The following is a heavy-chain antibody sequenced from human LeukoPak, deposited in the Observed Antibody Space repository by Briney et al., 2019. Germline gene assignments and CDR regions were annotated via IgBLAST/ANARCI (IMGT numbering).Heavy chain of an antibody. Sequence: GESLKISCKGSGYSFTSYWIGWVRQMPGKGVEWMGIIYPGDSDTRYSPSFQGQVTISADKSISTAYLQWSSLKASDTAMYYCASRGSSSWYYFDYWGQGTLVTVSS. J-gene: IGHJ4*02. D-gene: IGHD6-13*01. CDR3: ASRGSSSWYYFDY. V-gene: IGHV5-51*01. CDR2: IYPGDSDT. CDR1: GYSFTSYW.